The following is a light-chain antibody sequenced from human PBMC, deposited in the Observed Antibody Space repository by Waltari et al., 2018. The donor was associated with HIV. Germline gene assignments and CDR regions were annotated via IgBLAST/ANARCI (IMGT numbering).Light chain of an antibody. J-gene: IGLJ1*01. CDR2: EVT. CDR1: NSDIGKYNL. CDR3: SSYATGNTYV. V-gene: IGLV2-23*02. Sequence: QSALTQPASVSGSPGQSITISCTGTNSDIGKYNLVSWYQQHPGKVPKVLIFEVTTRPLCMFHGFSGSKTEYTASLTISGLQAEDEADYYCSSYATGNTYVFGTGTSVTVL.